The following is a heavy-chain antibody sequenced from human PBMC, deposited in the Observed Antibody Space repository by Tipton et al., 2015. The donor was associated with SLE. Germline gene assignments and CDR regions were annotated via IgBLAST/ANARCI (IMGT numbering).Heavy chain of an antibody. D-gene: IGHD1-26*01. CDR3: VRRVGLIEEILY. J-gene: IGHJ4*02. Sequence: QSRAEVKKPGESLKISCKGSGYSFTSYWIGWVRQMPGKGLEWVGIIYPRDSETRYSLSFQGHVTISADNSITTAYLQWATLKASDTAMYYCVRRVGLIEEILYWGQGTLVTVSS. CDR1: GYSFTSYW. CDR2: IYPRDSET. V-gene: IGHV5-51*03.